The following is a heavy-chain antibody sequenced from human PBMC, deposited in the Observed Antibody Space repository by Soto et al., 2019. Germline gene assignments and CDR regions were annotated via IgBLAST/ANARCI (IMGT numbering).Heavy chain of an antibody. V-gene: IGHV3-23*01. D-gene: IGHD3-9*01. Sequence: GGSLRLSCAASGFTFSSYAMSWVRQAPGKGLEWVSAISGSGGSTYYADSVKGRFTISRDNSKNTLYLQMNSLRAEDTAVYYCAKVSLRYFDWLLNFDYWGQGTLVTVSS. CDR2: ISGSGGST. CDR1: GFTFSSYA. J-gene: IGHJ4*02. CDR3: AKVSLRYFDWLLNFDY.